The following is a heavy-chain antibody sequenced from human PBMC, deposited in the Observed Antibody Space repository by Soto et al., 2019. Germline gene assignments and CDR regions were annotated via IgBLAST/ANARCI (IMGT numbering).Heavy chain of an antibody. J-gene: IGHJ5*02. CDR1: GYTFTSYG. CDR2: ISAYNGNT. D-gene: IGHD3-22*01. V-gene: IGHV1-18*01. Sequence: ASVNVSCKASGYTFTSYGISWVRQAPGQGLEWMGWISAYNGNTNYAQKLQGRVTMTTDTSTSTAYMELRSLRSDDTAVYYCARDRGYYYDSSGQLGYWFDPWGQEPWSPSPQ. CDR3: ARDRGYYYDSSGQLGYWFDP.